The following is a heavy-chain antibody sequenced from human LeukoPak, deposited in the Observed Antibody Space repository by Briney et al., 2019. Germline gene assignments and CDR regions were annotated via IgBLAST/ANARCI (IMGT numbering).Heavy chain of an antibody. Sequence: SETLSLTCTVSGASISSYYWNWIRQSPGKGLEWIVFINNSGRTNYKSSLRSRVTISVDMSKNQFSLNLNSVTAADTAVYYCARNSNNRGDVNWFDPWGQGTLVTVSS. V-gene: IGHV4-59*01. CDR1: GASISSYY. CDR3: ARNSNNRGDVNWFDP. D-gene: IGHD2/OR15-2a*01. CDR2: INNSGRT. J-gene: IGHJ5*02.